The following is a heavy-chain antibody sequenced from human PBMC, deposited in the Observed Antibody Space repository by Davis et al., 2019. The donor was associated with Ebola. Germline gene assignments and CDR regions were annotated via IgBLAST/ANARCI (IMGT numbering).Heavy chain of an antibody. J-gene: IGHJ3*02. CDR2: IYPSDSDT. V-gene: IGHV5-51*01. CDR1: GYSFTSYW. D-gene: IGHD1-26*01. Sequence: GGSLRLSCKGSGYSFTSYWIGWVRQMPGKGLEWMGIIYPSDSDTRYSPSFQGQVTISADKSISTAYLQWSSLKASDTAMYYCARLSVGATHAFDIWGQGTMVTVSS. CDR3: ARLSVGATHAFDI.